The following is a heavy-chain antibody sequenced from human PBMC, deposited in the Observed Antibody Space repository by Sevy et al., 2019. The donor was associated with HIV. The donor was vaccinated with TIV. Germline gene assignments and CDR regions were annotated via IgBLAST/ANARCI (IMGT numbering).Heavy chain of an antibody. CDR2: INKDGSEI. Sequence: GESLKISCVGSGISISSHWMNWVRQSPGKGLEWVANINKDGSEIYYVDSVKGRFTISRENAKNSGYLQMHSLRVEDSGVYYCARAMGVWGQGTTVTVSS. J-gene: IGHJ6*02. CDR3: ARAMGV. V-gene: IGHV3-7*01. CDR1: GISISSHW.